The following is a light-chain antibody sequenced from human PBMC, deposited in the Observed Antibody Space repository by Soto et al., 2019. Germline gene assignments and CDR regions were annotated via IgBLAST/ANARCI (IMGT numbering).Light chain of an antibody. CDR2: GAS. Sequence: EKVMTQSPATLSVSQGERATLSCRVSQSVSSYLAWYQQKPGQAPGLLIYGASTWATGVPARFSGSGSGTEFSLIITSLQSEDFALYYCQQRANCPLTTFGHGTRLENK. J-gene: IGKJ5*01. V-gene: IGKV3-15*01. CDR1: QSVSSY. CDR3: QQRANCPLTT.